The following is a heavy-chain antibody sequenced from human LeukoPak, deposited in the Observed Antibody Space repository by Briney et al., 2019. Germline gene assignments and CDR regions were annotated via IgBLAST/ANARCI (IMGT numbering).Heavy chain of an antibody. Sequence: GGSLRLSCAASGFTFSSYWMSWVRQAPGKGLGWVANIKQDGSEEYYVDSVKGRFTISRDNAKNSLYLQMNSLRAEDTAVYYCARDTYYYDSSGWYYWGQGTLVTVSS. J-gene: IGHJ4*02. CDR1: GFTFSSYW. V-gene: IGHV3-7*01. CDR2: IKQDGSEE. CDR3: ARDTYYYDSSGWYY. D-gene: IGHD3-22*01.